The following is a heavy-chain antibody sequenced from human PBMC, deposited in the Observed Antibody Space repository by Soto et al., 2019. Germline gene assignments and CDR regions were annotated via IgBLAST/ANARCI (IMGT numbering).Heavy chain of an antibody. CDR3: SYLRGLEWEVQESAY. V-gene: IGHV3-30*03. J-gene: IGHJ4*02. D-gene: IGHD3-3*01. CDR1: GFTFSSHG. CDR2: IPYDGSHQ. Sequence: QVHLVESGGGVVQPGRSLRLSCAASGFTFSSHGMHWIRQAPGKGLEWVAVIPYDGSHQYYADYVKGRFSITRDNSKNTTYLQMNSLRAEETAVYYFSYLRGLEWEVQESAYWGQGTLGSVSS.